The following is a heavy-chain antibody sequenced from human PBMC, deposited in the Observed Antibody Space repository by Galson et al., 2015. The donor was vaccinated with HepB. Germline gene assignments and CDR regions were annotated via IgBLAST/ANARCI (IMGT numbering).Heavy chain of an antibody. D-gene: IGHD3-22*01. CDR1: GYSISSGYY. CDR2: IYHSGST. V-gene: IGHV4-38-2*01. Sequence: ETLSLTCAVSGYSISSGYYWGWIRQPPGKGLEYIGTIYHSGSTYYNPSLKNRVTISVDTSKNQFSLNLSSVTAADTAVYFCARAGTFSSGSYLCHDYWGPGTLVTASS. J-gene: IGHJ4*02. CDR3: ARAGTFSSGSYLCHDY.